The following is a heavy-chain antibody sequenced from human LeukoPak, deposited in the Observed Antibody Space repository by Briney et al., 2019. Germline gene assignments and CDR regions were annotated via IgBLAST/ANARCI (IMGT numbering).Heavy chain of an antibody. CDR3: AKTVVATIDWFDP. CDR2: INPNTGDT. J-gene: IGHJ5*02. V-gene: IGHV1-2*02. Sequence: ASVKVSCKASGYTFTSYGISWVRQAPGQGLEWMGWINPNTGDTNYAQKFQGRVTMTRDTSISTAYMEVSRLRSDDTAVYYCAKTVVATIDWFDPWGQGTLVTVSS. CDR1: GYTFTSYG. D-gene: IGHD2-15*01.